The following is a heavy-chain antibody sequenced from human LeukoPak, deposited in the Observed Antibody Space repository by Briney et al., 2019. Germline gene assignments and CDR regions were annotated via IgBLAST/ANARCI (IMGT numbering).Heavy chain of an antibody. CDR1: GFTFSSYA. CDR3: AKTRPAYYDFWSGYYY. J-gene: IGHJ4*02. Sequence: GGSLRLSCAASGFTFSSYAMSWVRQAPGKGLEWVSVISGSGGSTYYADSVKGRFTISRDNSKNTLYLQMNSLRAEDTAVYYCAKTRPAYYDFWSGYYYWGQGTLVTVSS. CDR2: ISGSGGST. D-gene: IGHD3-3*01. V-gene: IGHV3-23*01.